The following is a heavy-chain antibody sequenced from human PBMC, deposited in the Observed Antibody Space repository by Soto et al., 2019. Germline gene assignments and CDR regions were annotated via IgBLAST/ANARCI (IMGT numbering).Heavy chain of an antibody. J-gene: IGHJ4*02. Sequence: QVQLQESGPGLVKPSGTLSLTCVVSSGSITTTRWWSWVRQPPGKGLEWIGQIDLGGSPSYNPSLKSRVTLPVDKSKNQFSLNLNSVTAADTALYYCARHKASGFGSDYRGQGALVTVSS. D-gene: IGHD3-9*01. CDR3: ARHKASGFGSDY. CDR2: IDLGGSP. V-gene: IGHV4-4*02. CDR1: SGSITTTRW.